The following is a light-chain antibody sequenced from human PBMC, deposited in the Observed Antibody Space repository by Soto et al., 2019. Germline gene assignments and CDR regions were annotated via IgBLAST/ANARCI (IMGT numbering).Light chain of an antibody. Sequence: SKVSQSPSTVSAYEGDRVTLTCRASQSISSWLAWYQQKPGKAPKLLIYKASSLESGVPSRFSGSGSGTEFTLTISSLQPDDFATYYCQQYNSYPTFGQGTKV. CDR1: QSISSW. J-gene: IGKJ1*01. CDR2: KAS. CDR3: QQYNSYPT. V-gene: IGKV1-5*03.